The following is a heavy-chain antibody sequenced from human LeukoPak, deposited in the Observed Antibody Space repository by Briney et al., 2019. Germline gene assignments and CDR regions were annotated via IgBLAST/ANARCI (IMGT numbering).Heavy chain of an antibody. CDR3: ARVGQCVNPNYHHYDMAV. J-gene: IGHJ6*03. CDR1: AFTFSSNS. Sequence: GGSLRLSCAPSAFTFSSNSMNWFRHAPGKGLDWVSSISSISSYTSYADSVMGPLTISRGNAKNSLCLQMNSPTAADTAVYYCARVGQCVNPNYHHYDMAVGGKGPTVTVSS. D-gene: IGHD1-14*01. CDR2: ISSISSYT. V-gene: IGHV3-21*01.